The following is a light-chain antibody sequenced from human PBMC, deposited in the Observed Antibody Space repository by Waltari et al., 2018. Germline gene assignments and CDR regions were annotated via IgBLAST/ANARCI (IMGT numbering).Light chain of an antibody. J-gene: IGKJ3*01. Sequence: IVMTQSPLYLSVTPGQSASISCNSSQSLLHTDGKTYLYWYFQKSGQSPHRLIHETSKRKSGVSDRFSGSGSGTQFTLTISRVEPEDVGVFYCMQSILNPLTFGPGTKVDIK. CDR1: QSLLHTDGKTY. CDR3: MQSILNPLT. CDR2: ETS. V-gene: IGKV2-29*02.